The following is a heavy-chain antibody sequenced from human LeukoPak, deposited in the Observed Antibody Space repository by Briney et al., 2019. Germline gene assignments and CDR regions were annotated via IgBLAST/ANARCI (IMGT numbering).Heavy chain of an antibody. Sequence: GGSLRLSCAASGFTFSSYEMHWVRQAPGKGLEWVSYISSSGSTIYYADSVKGRFTISRDNAKNSLYLQMNSLRAEDTAVYYCARDKYYYDSSGYSDYWGQGTLVTVSS. D-gene: IGHD3-22*01. CDR2: ISSSGSTI. V-gene: IGHV3-48*03. CDR3: ARDKYYYDSSGYSDY. J-gene: IGHJ4*02. CDR1: GFTFSSYE.